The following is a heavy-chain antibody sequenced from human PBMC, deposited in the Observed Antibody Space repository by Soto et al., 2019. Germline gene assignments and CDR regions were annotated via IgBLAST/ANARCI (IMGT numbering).Heavy chain of an antibody. D-gene: IGHD6-19*01. CDR1: AASMSGYY. CDR2: IYSSGST. Sequence: QVQLQESGPGLVKPSETLSLTCTVSAASMSGYYWSWIRQPPGKGLEWIGYIYSSGSTNYNPSLKSRVTISVDTSKNPYSLKLSSVTAADTAVYYCTRGSGWYPYWGQGTLVTVSS. V-gene: IGHV4-59*01. CDR3: TRGSGWYPY. J-gene: IGHJ4*02.